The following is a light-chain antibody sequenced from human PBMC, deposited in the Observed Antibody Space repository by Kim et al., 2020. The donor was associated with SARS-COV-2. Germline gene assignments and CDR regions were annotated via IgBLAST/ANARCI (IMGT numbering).Light chain of an antibody. CDR2: WAS. V-gene: IGKV4-1*01. CDR3: QKYFSTPFT. J-gene: IGKJ3*01. Sequence: DIVMTQSPDSLAVSLGERATINCKSSQSVLYSSNNKNYLDWYQQKPGQPPKLLIYWASTRESGVPDRFSGSGSGTDFTLTISSLQAEDVAVYYCQKYFSTPFTFGPGTKVDIK. CDR1: QSVLYSSNNKNY.